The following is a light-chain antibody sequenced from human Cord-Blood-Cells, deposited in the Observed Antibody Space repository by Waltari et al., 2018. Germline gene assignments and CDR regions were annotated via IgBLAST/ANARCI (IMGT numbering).Light chain of an antibody. V-gene: IGKV1-39*01. CDR2: AAS. CDR3: QQSYSTPYT. J-gene: IGKJ2*01. CDR1: QSISSY. Sequence: DIQMTQSPSSLSASLGDRVTITCRASQSISSYLNWYQQKPGKAPKLLIYAASSLQSGVPSRFSGSGSGTDFTLTISSLQPEDFATYYCQQSYSTPYTFGQGPSWRSN.